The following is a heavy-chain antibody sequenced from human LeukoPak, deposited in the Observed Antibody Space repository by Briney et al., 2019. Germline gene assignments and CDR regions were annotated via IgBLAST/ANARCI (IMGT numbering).Heavy chain of an antibody. Sequence: PSETLSLTCTVSGGSISDYYWTWIRQSAGKGLEWTGRIYVSGSTKYNPSLNPSVKSRVTISVDVSKNQFSLRMSSVTAADTALYYCARDRYDSVYNWFDPWGQGILVTVSS. CDR1: GGSISDYY. D-gene: IGHD3-22*01. J-gene: IGHJ5*02. V-gene: IGHV4-4*07. CDR3: ARDRYDSVYNWFDP. CDR2: IYVSGST.